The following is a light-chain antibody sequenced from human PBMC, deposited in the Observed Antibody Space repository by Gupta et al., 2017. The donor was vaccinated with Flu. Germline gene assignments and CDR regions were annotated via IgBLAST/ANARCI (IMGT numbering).Light chain of an antibody. J-gene: IGKJ2*01. CDR3: QQYDSWPHS. Sequence: KVMTQSPATLSVSPGETVTLSCRASQSVSVNVAWYQQKPGQAPRLLIYGASTRATGVPARFSGSRSGTEFTLTIDSLQSEDFAVYDCQQYDSWPHSFGQGSKVEIK. CDR1: QSVSVN. V-gene: IGKV3-15*01. CDR2: GAS.